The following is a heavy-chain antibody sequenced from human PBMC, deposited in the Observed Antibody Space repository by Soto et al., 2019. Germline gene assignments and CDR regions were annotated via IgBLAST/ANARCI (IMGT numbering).Heavy chain of an antibody. D-gene: IGHD6-13*01. Sequence: QVQLVESGGGVVQPGRSLRLSCAASGFTFSSYGMHWVRQAPGKGLEWVAVIWYDGSNKYYADSVKGRFTISRDNSKNERYLQMNSMRAEDTAVYYCARVGGIAAAGRSYYYYGMDVWGQGTTVTVSS. J-gene: IGHJ6*02. V-gene: IGHV3-33*01. CDR3: ARVGGIAAAGRSYYYYGMDV. CDR1: GFTFSSYG. CDR2: IWYDGSNK.